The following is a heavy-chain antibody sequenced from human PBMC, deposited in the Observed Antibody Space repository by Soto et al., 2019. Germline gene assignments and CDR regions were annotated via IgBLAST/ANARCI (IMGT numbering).Heavy chain of an antibody. CDR1: GFTFSSYG. CDR3: AKEITIFGVVIDWYFDL. D-gene: IGHD3-3*01. J-gene: IGHJ2*01. V-gene: IGHV3-30*18. Sequence: GGSLRLSCAASGFTFSSYGMHWVRQAPGKGLEWVAVISYDGSNKYYADSVKGRFTISRDNSKNTLYLQMNSLRAEDTAVYYCAKEITIFGVVIDWYFDLWGRGTLVTVSS. CDR2: ISYDGSNK.